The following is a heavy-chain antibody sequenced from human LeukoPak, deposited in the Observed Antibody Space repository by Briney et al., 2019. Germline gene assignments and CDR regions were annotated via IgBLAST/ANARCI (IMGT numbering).Heavy chain of an antibody. Sequence: ASVKVSCKASGYTFTSYYIHWVRQAPGQGLEWMGIINPSGGSTTYPQKFQGRVTMTRDTSTSTVYMELSSLRSDDTAVYYCARSLHCGGDCYDNFDYWGQGTLVTVSS. CDR3: ARSLHCGGDCYDNFDY. D-gene: IGHD2-21*02. V-gene: IGHV1-46*01. CDR1: GYTFTSYY. J-gene: IGHJ4*02. CDR2: INPSGGST.